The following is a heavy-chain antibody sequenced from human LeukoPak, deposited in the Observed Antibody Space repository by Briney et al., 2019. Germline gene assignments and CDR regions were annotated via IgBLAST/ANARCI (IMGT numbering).Heavy chain of an antibody. J-gene: IGHJ4*02. CDR3: ARKTLAVAATLDY. CDR2: INPKSGAT. CDR1: GYTXTGYY. V-gene: IGHV1-2*02. Sequence: ASVKVSCKASGYTXTGYYMHWVRQAPGQGLEWMGWINPKSGATDYAQRFQGRVTMTSDTTISTAYMELSRLRSDDTAVYYCARKTLAVAATLDYWGQGTLVTVSS. D-gene: IGHD2-15*01.